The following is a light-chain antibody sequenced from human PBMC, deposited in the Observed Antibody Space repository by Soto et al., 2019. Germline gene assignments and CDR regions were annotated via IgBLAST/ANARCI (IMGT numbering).Light chain of an antibody. Sequence: QSALTQPASVSGSPGQSITISCSGTISDVGGYNYVSWYQQYPGKAPQLIIFDVSHRPSGISNRFSGSKSGNTASLTISGLQAEDEADYYCSSYTFSTTLVFGGGTKLTVL. J-gene: IGLJ2*01. CDR1: ISDVGGYNY. V-gene: IGLV2-14*03. CDR3: SSYTFSTTLV. CDR2: DVS.